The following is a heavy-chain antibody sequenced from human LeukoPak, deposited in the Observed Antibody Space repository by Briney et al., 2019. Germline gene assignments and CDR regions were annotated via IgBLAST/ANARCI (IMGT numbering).Heavy chain of an antibody. CDR2: IYYSGST. J-gene: IGHJ4*02. CDR3: ARHYDSSGYYLYYFDY. Sequence: SETLSLTCTVSGGSISSYYWSWIRQLPGKGLEWIGYIYYSGSTNYNPSLKSRVTISVDTSKNQFSLKPSSVTAADTAVYYCARHYDSSGYYLYYFDYWGQGTLVTVSS. CDR1: GGSISSYY. D-gene: IGHD3-22*01. V-gene: IGHV4-59*01.